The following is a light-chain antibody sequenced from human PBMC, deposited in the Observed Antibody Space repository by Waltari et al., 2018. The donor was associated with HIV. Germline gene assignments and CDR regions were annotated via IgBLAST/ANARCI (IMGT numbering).Light chain of an antibody. V-gene: IGLV2-14*01. Sequence: QSALTQPASVSGSPGQSITISCTGTSSDIGTYNYVSWSQQHPGKAPKLMIYDVSKRPSGVSNRFSGSKSGNTASLTISGLQAEDEADYYCSSYTSSSTPVVFGGGTKLTVL. CDR2: DVS. CDR3: SSYTSSSTPVV. J-gene: IGLJ2*01. CDR1: SSDIGTYNY.